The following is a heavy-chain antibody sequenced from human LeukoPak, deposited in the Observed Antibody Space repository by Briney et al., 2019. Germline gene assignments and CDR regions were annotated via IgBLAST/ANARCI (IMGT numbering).Heavy chain of an antibody. Sequence: SETLSLTCTVSGYSISSGYYWGWIRQPPGKGLEWIGTIYHSGSTYYNPSLKSRVTISVDTSKNQFSLKLSSVTAADTAVYYCARDQPPITHLGLRGTNWFDPWGQGTLVTVSS. J-gene: IGHJ5*02. CDR3: ARDQPPITHLGLRGTNWFDP. CDR2: IYHSGST. CDR1: GYSISSGYY. D-gene: IGHD7-27*01. V-gene: IGHV4-38-2*02.